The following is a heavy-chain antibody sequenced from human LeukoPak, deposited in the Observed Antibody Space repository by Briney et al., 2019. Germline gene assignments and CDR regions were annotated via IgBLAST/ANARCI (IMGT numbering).Heavy chain of an antibody. J-gene: IGHJ5*02. CDR1: GRSIITHY. Sequence: SETLSLNFSGSGRSIITHYWSWIRHPPGNGLVWILYIYYSGSTNYNPSLKSRVTISVDTSKNQFSLKLSSVTAADTAVYYCARGHCSSTSCSRNWFDPWGQGTLVTVSS. CDR3: ARGHCSSTSCSRNWFDP. D-gene: IGHD2-2*01. V-gene: IGHV4-59*11. CDR2: IYYSGST.